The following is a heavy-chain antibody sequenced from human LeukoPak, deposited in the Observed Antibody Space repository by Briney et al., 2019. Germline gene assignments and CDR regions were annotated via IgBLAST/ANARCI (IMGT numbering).Heavy chain of an antibody. V-gene: IGHV3-74*01. CDR3: ARNYNGMSN. Sequence: SGGSLRLSCAASGLTFSNYGMMWVRQAPGKGLVWVPYINNDGRSATYADSVKGRFTISRDNAKNTLYLQMNSLKAEDSAMYYCARNYNGMSNWGQGTLVIVSS. CDR2: INNDGRSA. CDR1: GLTFSNYG. D-gene: IGHD1-26*01. J-gene: IGHJ4*02.